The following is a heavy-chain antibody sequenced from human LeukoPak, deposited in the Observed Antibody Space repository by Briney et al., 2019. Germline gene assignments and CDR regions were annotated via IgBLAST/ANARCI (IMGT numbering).Heavy chain of an antibody. J-gene: IGHJ4*02. CDR2: IYYSGST. Sequence: PSETLSLTCTVSGGSISSYYWSWIRQPPGKGLEWIGYIYYSGSTNYNPSLKSRVTISVDTSKNQFSLKLSSVTAADTAVYHCARGRSSSWTVTWGQGTLVTVSS. V-gene: IGHV4-59*12. CDR3: ARGRSSSWTVT. CDR1: GGSISSYY. D-gene: IGHD6-13*01.